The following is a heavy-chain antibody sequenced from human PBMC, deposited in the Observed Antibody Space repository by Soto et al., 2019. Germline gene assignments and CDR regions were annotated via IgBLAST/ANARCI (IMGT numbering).Heavy chain of an antibody. V-gene: IGHV3-7*03. CDR3: ARDLYGDYARNYYYYYGMDV. CDR1: VFTFSIYC. Sequence: PGGSLLLSCAASVFTFSIYCMNWVRQAPGKGLDWVANIKQDGSEKYYVDAVKGRFTISRDNAKNSLYLQMNSLRAEDTAVYYCARDLYGDYARNYYYYYGMDVWGQGTTVTVSS. J-gene: IGHJ6*02. CDR2: IKQDGSEK. D-gene: IGHD4-17*01.